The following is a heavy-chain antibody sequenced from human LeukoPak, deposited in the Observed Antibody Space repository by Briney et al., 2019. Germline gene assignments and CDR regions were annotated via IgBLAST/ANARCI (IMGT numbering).Heavy chain of an antibody. CDR3: AGELVVPSNDDAFDI. CDR1: GGSISSGSYY. V-gene: IGHV4-61*02. J-gene: IGHJ3*02. Sequence: PSQTLSLTCTVSGGSISSGSYYWSWIRRPVGKGLEWIGRIYTSGSTNYNPSLKSRVTISVDTSKNQFSLKLSSVTAADTAVYYCAGELVVPSNDDAFDIWGQGTMVTVSS. D-gene: IGHD2-2*01. CDR2: IYTSGST.